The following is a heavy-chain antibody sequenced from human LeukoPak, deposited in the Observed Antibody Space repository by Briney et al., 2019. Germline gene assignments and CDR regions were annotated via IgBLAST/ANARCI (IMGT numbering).Heavy chain of an antibody. CDR2: IRYDGSNK. CDR1: GFTFSSYG. V-gene: IGHV3-30*02. Sequence: GGSLRLSCAVSGFTFSSYGMHWVRQAPGKGLEWVALIRYDGSNKYYADSVKGRFTISRDNSKNTLYLQMNSLRAEDTAVYYCAKDSDGVDTAMVNWGQGTLVTVSS. J-gene: IGHJ4*02. D-gene: IGHD5-18*01. CDR3: AKDSDGVDTAMVN.